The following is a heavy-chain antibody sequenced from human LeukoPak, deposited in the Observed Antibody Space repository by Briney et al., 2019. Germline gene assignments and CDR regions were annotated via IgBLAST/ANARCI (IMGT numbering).Heavy chain of an antibody. V-gene: IGHV4-39*07. CDR3: ARSRYVYDSSGYYFDY. Sequence: SETLSLTCTVSGGSISSSSYYWGWIRQPPGKGLEWIGSIYYSGSTNYNPSLESRVTISVDTSKNQFSLKLSSVTAADTAVYYCARSRYVYDSSGYYFDYWGQGTLVTVSS. J-gene: IGHJ4*02. CDR2: IYYSGST. D-gene: IGHD3-22*01. CDR1: GGSISSSSYY.